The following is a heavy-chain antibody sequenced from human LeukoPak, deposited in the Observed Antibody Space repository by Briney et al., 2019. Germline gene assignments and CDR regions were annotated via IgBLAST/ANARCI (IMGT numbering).Heavy chain of an antibody. D-gene: IGHD1-26*01. V-gene: IGHV3-23*01. J-gene: IGHJ4*02. CDR3: AKDPNSGSYYPYYFDY. CDR2: ISGSGGST. CDR1: GFTFSSYA. Sequence: GGSLRLSCAASGFTFSSYAMSWVRQAPGKGLEWVSAISGSGGSTYYADSVKGRFTISRDNSKNTLYLQMNSLRAVDTAVYYCAKDPNSGSYYPYYFDYWGQGTLVTVSS.